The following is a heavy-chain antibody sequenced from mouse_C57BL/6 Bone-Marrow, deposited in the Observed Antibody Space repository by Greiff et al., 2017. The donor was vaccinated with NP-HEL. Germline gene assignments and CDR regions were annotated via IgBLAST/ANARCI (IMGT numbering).Heavy chain of an antibody. Sequence: EVKLQESGTVLARPGASVKMSCKTSGYTFTSYWMHWVKQRPGQGLEWIGAIYPGNSDTSYNQKFKGKAKLTAVTSASTAYMELSSLTKEDSAVYYCTRSKIGGYYVSIPFAYWGQGTLVTVSA. CDR2: IYPGNSDT. V-gene: IGHV1-5*01. J-gene: IGHJ3*01. D-gene: IGHD2-3*01. CDR3: TRSKIGGYYVSIPFAY. CDR1: GYTFTSYW.